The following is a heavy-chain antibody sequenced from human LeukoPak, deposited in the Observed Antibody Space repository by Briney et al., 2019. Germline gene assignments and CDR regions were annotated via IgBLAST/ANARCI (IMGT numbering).Heavy chain of an antibody. CDR3: AKELKPNYYGSGSYPLDY. D-gene: IGHD3-10*01. J-gene: IGHJ4*02. Sequence: GGSLRLSCAASGFTFSSYAMSWVRQAPGEGLEWVSGISGSGGSTYNADSVKGRFTISRDNSKNTLYLQMNSLRAEDTAVYYCAKELKPNYYGSGSYPLDYWGQGTLVTVSS. CDR2: ISGSGGST. V-gene: IGHV3-23*01. CDR1: GFTFSSYA.